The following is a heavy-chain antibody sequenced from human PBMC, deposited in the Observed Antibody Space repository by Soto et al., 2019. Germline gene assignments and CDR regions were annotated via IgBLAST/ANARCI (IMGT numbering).Heavy chain of an antibody. J-gene: IGHJ4*02. V-gene: IGHV1-46*01. D-gene: IGHD6-25*01. CDR1: GYTFTSYY. CDR3: ARETPSDRRGRSPSGRDFDY. Sequence: QVQLVQSGAEVKKPGASVKVSCKASGYTFTSYYMHWVRQAPGQGLEWMGIINPSGGSTSYAQKFQGRVTMTRDTSTSTVYMELSSLRSEDTAVYYCARETPSDRRGRSPSGRDFDYWGQGTLVTVSS. CDR2: INPSGGST.